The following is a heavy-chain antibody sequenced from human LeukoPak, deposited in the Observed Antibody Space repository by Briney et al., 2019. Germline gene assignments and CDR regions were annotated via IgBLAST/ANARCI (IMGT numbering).Heavy chain of an antibody. J-gene: IGHJ4*02. V-gene: IGHV3-30*18. D-gene: IGHD2-21*02. CDR3: AKDYEAYCGGDCYSFFDY. CDR1: GFTFNSYG. Sequence: PGGSLRLSCAASGFTFNSYGMHWVRQAPGKGLEWVAVISYDGSNKSCADSVKGRFTISRDNSKNTVNLQMNRLRAEDTAVYYCAKDYEAYCGGDCYSFFDYWGQGALVTVSS. CDR2: ISYDGSNK.